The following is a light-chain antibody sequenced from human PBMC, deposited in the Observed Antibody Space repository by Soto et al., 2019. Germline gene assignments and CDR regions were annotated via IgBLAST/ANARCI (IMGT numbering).Light chain of an antibody. CDR2: GNN. V-gene: IGLV1-40*01. J-gene: IGLJ1*01. Sequence: QSVLTQSPSVSGAPGQSVSISCTGTSSNIGAGFDVHWYQQVPATAPKLLIYGNNNRPSGVPDRFSGSKSGTSASLAITGLQAEDEADYYSQSYDTNLNVGSVFGTGTNVTVL. CDR1: SSNIGAGFD. CDR3: QSYDTNLNVGSV.